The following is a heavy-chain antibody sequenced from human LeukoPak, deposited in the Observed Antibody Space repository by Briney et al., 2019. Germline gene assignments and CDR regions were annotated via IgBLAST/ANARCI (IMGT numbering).Heavy chain of an antibody. D-gene: IGHD6-13*01. Sequence: SETLSLTCTVSGGSISSSSYYWGWIRQPPGKGLEWIGSIYYSGSTYYNPSLKSRVTISVDTSKNQFSLKLSSVTAADTAVYYCARVGSSWYWFDPWGQGTLVTVSS. V-gene: IGHV4-39*07. CDR3: ARVGSSWYWFDP. CDR1: GGSISSSSYY. J-gene: IGHJ5*02. CDR2: IYYSGST.